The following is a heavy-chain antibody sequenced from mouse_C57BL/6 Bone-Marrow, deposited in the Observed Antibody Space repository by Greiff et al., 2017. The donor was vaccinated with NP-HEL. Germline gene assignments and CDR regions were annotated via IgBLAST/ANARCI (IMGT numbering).Heavy chain of an antibody. D-gene: IGHD1-1*01. CDR1: GYTFTSYW. V-gene: IGHV1-61*01. CDR2: IYPSDSET. CDR3: ARNGITTVGAMDY. Sequence: QVHVKQSGAELVRPGSSVKLSCKASGYTFTSYWMDWVKQRPGQGLEWIGNIYPSDSETHYNQKFKDKATLTVDKSSSTAYMQLSSLTSEDSAVYYCARNGITTVGAMDYWGQGTSVTVSS. J-gene: IGHJ4*01.